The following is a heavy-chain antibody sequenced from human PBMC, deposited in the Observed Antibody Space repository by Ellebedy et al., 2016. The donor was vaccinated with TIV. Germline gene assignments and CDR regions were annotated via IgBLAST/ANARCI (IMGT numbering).Heavy chain of an antibody. D-gene: IGHD6-13*01. CDR3: ARVSSSWYGGFDY. V-gene: IGHV1-46*01. CDR2: INPSGCST. J-gene: IGHJ4*02. Sequence: AASVKVSCKASGYTFTGYFIHWVRQAPGQGLEWMGIINPSGCSTSYAQKFQGRVTMTRDTSTSTVYMELSSLRSEDTAVYYCARVSSSWYGGFDYWGQGTLVTVSS. CDR1: GYTFTGYF.